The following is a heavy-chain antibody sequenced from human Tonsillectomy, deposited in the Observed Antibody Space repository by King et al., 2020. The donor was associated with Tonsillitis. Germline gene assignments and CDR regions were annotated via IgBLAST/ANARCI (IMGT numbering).Heavy chain of an antibody. CDR3: ARGHADADIVVVPGDRYSPNYYYYYLDV. V-gene: IGHV1-2*02. Sequence: VQLVESGAEVKKPGASLKVSCKASGYTFTGYYMHWVRQAPGQGLDWLGWINPKRGGTNYAQKFQDRVTMTRDTSISTAYMELGRLRSYDTAVYYCARGHADADIVVVPGDRYSPNYYYYYLDVWGKGTTLIVSS. D-gene: IGHD2-2*01. CDR1: GYTFTGYY. J-gene: IGHJ6*03. CDR2: INPKRGGT.